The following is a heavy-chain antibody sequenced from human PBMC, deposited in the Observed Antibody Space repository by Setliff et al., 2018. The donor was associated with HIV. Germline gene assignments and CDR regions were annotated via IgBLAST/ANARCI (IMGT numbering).Heavy chain of an antibody. CDR1: GGTFSSYG. CDR3: ARVGSYWSTFDY. D-gene: IGHD1-26*01. Sequence: ASVKVSCKASGGTFSSYGISWVRQARGQGLEWMGWINTETGNPMYAQGFRGRFVFSLDTSVSTAYLQITSLKTEDTAMYYCARVGSYWSTFDYWGQGALVTVSS. V-gene: IGHV7-4-1*02. CDR2: INTETGNP. J-gene: IGHJ4*02.